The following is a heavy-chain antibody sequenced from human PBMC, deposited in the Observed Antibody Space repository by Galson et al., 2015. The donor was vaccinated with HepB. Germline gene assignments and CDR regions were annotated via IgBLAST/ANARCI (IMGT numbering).Heavy chain of an antibody. J-gene: IGHJ4*02. D-gene: IGHD5-18*01. CDR3: ARARGYSYGGHFDY. CDR1: GYTFTSYG. V-gene: IGHV1-18*01. Sequence: SVKVSCKASGYTFTSYGISWVRQAPGQGLEWMGWISAYNGNTNYAQKLQGRVTMTRDTSTSTVYMELSSLRSEDTAVYYCARARGYSYGGHFDYWGQGTLVTVSS. CDR2: ISAYNGNT.